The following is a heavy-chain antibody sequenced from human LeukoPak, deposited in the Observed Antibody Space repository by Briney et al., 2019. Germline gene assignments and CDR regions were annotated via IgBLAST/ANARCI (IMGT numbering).Heavy chain of an antibody. D-gene: IGHD4-17*01. CDR3: ARDRETVTTSYYYYGMDV. Sequence: SVKVSCKASGGTFSSYAISWVRQAPGQGLEWMGGIIPIFGTANYAQKFQGRVTITADESTSTAYMELSSLRSEDTAVYYCARDRETVTTSYYYYGMDVWGRGTTVTVSS. CDR2: IIPIFGTA. CDR1: GGTFSSYA. V-gene: IGHV1-69*13. J-gene: IGHJ6*02.